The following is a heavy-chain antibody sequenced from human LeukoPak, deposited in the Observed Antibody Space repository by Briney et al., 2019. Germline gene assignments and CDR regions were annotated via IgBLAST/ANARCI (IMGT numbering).Heavy chain of an antibody. CDR2: ISSSSSYI. CDR3: ARDGGPRFLHL. J-gene: IGHJ4*02. V-gene: IGHV3-21*01. Sequence: PGGSPRLSCAASGFSFSSYSMNWVRQAPGKGLEWVSSISSSSSYIYYADSVKGRFTISRDNAKNSLYLQMNSLRAEDTAVYYCARDGGPRFLHLWGQGALVTVSS. D-gene: IGHD3-3*01. CDR1: GFSFSSYS.